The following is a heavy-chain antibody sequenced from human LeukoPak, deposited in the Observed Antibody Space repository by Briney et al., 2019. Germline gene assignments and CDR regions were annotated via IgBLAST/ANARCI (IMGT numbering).Heavy chain of an antibody. Sequence: GGSLRLSCAASGFTFSSYSMNWVRQAPGKGLEWVSSISSSSSYIYYADSVKGRFTISRDNAKSSLYLQMNSLRAEDTAVHYCARTESGYNWNHGGGYYFDYWGQGTLVTVSS. CDR1: GFTFSSYS. CDR2: ISSSSSYI. J-gene: IGHJ4*02. CDR3: ARTESGYNWNHGGGYYFDY. D-gene: IGHD1-20*01. V-gene: IGHV3-21*01.